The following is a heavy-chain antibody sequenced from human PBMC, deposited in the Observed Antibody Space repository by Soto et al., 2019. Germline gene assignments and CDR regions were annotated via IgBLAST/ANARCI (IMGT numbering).Heavy chain of an antibody. CDR2: ISYDGSNK. CDR3: ARDRLGEIYYYYGMDV. CDR1: GFTFSSYA. J-gene: IGHJ6*02. Sequence: RLSCAASGFTFSSYAMHWVRQAPGKGLEWVAVISYDGSNKYYADSVKGRFTISRDNSKNTLYLQMNSLRAEDTAVYYCARDRLGEIYYYYGMDVWGQGTTVTVSS. D-gene: IGHD5-12*01. V-gene: IGHV3-30-3*01.